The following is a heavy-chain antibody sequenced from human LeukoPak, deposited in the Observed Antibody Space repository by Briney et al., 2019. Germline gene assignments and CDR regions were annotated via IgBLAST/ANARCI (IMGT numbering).Heavy chain of an antibody. CDR3: ARGYRHYDILTGYITWFDP. CDR1: GGSISGSYY. Sequence: PSGTLSLTCAVSGGSISGSYYWSWIRQPAGKGLEWIGRIYTSGSTNYNPSLKSRVTISVDTSKNQFSLKLSSVTAADTAVYYCARGYRHYDILTGYITWFDPWGQGTLVTVSS. J-gene: IGHJ5*02. V-gene: IGHV4-61*02. D-gene: IGHD3-9*01. CDR2: IYTSGST.